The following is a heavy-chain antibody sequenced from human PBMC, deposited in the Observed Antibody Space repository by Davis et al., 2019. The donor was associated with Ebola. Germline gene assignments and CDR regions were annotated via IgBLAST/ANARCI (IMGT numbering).Heavy chain of an antibody. CDR3: AKDTNDSSGYLPYFDY. CDR2: IYYSGST. J-gene: IGHJ4*02. Sequence: MPSETLSLTCTVSGGSISSYYWSWIRQPPGKGLEWIGYIYYSGSTNYNPSLKSRVAISVDTSKNQFSLEMRSVTAADTAVYYCAKDTNDSSGYLPYFDYWGQGTLVTVSS. CDR1: GGSISSYY. V-gene: IGHV4-59*12. D-gene: IGHD3-22*01.